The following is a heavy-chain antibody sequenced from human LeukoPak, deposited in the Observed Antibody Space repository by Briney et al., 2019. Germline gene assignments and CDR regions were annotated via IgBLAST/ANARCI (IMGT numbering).Heavy chain of an antibody. CDR2: ISGSGGTT. CDR3: AKHGATRRTWFDP. D-gene: IGHD6-6*01. CDR1: GFTFNNCA. Sequence: GGSLRLSCAASGFTFNNCAMSWVRQAPGKGLEWVSTISGSGGTTYYEDSVKGRFTISRDNSKNTLYLQMNSLRPEDTAVYYCAKHGATRRTWFDPWGQGTRVTVSS. J-gene: IGHJ5*02. V-gene: IGHV3-23*01.